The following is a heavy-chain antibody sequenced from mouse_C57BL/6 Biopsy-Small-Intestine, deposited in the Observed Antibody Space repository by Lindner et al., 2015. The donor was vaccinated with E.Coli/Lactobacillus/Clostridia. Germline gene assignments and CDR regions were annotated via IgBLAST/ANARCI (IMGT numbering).Heavy chain of an antibody. CDR2: IDPADDNT. CDR3: TTLSDY. Sequence: VQLQESGAELVRPGASVKLSCTASGFNIKDDYMHWVKQRPEQGLEWIGRIDPADDNTKYAPKFQDKATITADTSSNTAYLQLSSLTSEDTAVYYCTTLSDYWGQGTTLTVSS. J-gene: IGHJ2*01. D-gene: IGHD2-3*01. V-gene: IGHV14-1*01. CDR1: GFNIKDDY.